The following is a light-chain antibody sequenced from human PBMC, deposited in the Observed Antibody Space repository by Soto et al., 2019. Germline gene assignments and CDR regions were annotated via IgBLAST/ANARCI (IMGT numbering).Light chain of an antibody. Sequence: QPVLTQSPSASASLGASVKLTCTLSSGHSSNAIAWHQQQPETGPRYLMKVNSDGSHNKGDGIPDRFSGSSSGAERYLTISSLQSEDEADYYCQTWGTGIRVFGGGTKLTVL. CDR2: VNSDGSH. CDR3: QTWGTGIRV. V-gene: IGLV4-69*01. J-gene: IGLJ3*02. CDR1: SGHSSNA.